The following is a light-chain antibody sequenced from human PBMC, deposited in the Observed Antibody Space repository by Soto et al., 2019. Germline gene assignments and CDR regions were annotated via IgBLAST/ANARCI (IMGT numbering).Light chain of an antibody. J-gene: IGKJ2*01. Sequence: VMTQSPATLSVSPGERVTLSCRASESVSSNLAWYQQRPGQAPRLLIYGASARATGVPARFSGRGSGTEFTLSISSLQSEDAAVYYCQQYNTWPFTFGQGTKLEIK. CDR3: QQYNTWPFT. V-gene: IGKV3-15*01. CDR2: GAS. CDR1: ESVSSN.